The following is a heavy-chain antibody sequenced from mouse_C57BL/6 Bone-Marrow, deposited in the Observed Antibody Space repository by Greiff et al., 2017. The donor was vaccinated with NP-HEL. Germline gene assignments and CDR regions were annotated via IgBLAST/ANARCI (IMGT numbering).Heavy chain of an antibody. D-gene: IGHD1-1*01. J-gene: IGHJ2*01. CDR1: GYAFSSYW. Sequence: VQLQQSGAELVKPGASVKISCKASGYAFSSYWMNWVKQRPGKGLEWIGQIYPGDGDTNYNGKFKGKATLTADKSSSTAYMQLSSLTSEDSAVYFCARFEGYYGSSPFDYWGQGTTLTVSS. V-gene: IGHV1-80*01. CDR2: IYPGDGDT. CDR3: ARFEGYYGSSPFDY.